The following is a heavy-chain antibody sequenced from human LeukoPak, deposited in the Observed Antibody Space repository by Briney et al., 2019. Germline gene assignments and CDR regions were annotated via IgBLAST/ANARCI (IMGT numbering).Heavy chain of an antibody. CDR1: GFTFSNAW. J-gene: IGHJ4*02. V-gene: IGHV3-15*01. CDR2: IKSKTDGGTT. CDR3: TTDTGIAVAGSRDY. D-gene: IGHD6-19*01. Sequence: GGSLRFSCAASGFTFSNAWMSWVRQAPGKGLEWVGRIKSKTDGGTTDYAAPVKGRFTISRDDSKNTLYLQMNSLKTEDTAVYYCTTDTGIAVAGSRDYWGQGTLVTVSS.